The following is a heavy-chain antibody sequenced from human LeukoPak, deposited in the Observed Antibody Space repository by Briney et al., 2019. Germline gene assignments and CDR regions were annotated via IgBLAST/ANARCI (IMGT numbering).Heavy chain of an antibody. J-gene: IGHJ4*02. CDR1: GFTFSSYG. D-gene: IGHD2/OR15-2a*01. CDR2: INPDGSNK. V-gene: IGHV3-30*02. Sequence: GGSLRLSCAASGFTFSSYGMHWVRQAPGKGLEWVALINPDGSNKYYADSVKGRFTISRDNSKNTLHLQMNSLRAEDTAVYYCARSRAFDYWGQGTLVSVSA. CDR3: ARSRAFDY.